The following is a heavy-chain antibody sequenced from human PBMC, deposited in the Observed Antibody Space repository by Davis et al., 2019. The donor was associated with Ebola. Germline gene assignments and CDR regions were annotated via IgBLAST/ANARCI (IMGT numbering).Heavy chain of an antibody. CDR1: EFTFNTYA. J-gene: IGHJ3*01. V-gene: IGHV3-30-3*01. CDR2: ISYDGSTE. Sequence: GGSLRLSCAASEFTFNTYAMHWVRQAPGKGLEWVAIISYDGSTEYYADSVKGRFTISRDNSKDTLYLQMNSLRAEDTAVYYCARITVGPEMKYYDFWSGQLHDAFDLWGQGTMVTVSS. CDR3: ARITVGPEMKYYDFWSGQLHDAFDL. D-gene: IGHD3-3*01.